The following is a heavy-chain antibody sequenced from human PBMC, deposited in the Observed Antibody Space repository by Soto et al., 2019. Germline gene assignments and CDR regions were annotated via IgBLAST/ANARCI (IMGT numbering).Heavy chain of an antibody. J-gene: IGHJ4*02. CDR1: GFTFSSYA. CDR3: ARERDPAAIFDY. V-gene: IGHV3-30-3*01. CDR2: ISYDGSNK. D-gene: IGHD2-2*01. Sequence: QVQLVESGGGVVQPGRSLRLSCAASGFTFSSYAMHWVRQAPGKGLEWVAVISYDGSNKYYADSVKGRFTISRDNSKNTLYLQMNSLRAEDTAVYYCARERDPAAIFDYWGQGTLVTVSS.